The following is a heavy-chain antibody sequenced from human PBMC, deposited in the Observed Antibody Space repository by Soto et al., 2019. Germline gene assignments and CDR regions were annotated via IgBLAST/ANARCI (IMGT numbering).Heavy chain of an antibody. CDR1: GFSLSNARMG. J-gene: IGHJ6*02. V-gene: IGHV2-26*01. Sequence: QVTLKESGPVLVKPTETLTLTCTVSGFSLSNARMGVSWIRQLPGKALEWLAHIFSNDEKSYSTSLKSRLTISKDTSKSQVVLTMTNMDPVDTATYYCARIRSFYYYYGMDVWGQGTTVTVSS. CDR2: IFSNDEK. CDR3: ARIRSFYYYYGMDV.